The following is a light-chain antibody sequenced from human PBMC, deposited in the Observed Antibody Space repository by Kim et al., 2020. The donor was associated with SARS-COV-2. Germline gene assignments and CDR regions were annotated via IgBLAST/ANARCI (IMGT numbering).Light chain of an antibody. CDR1: QGIRND. J-gene: IGKJ4*01. CDR2: AAS. CDR3: LQDYDYPLT. Sequence: ASLGDRVTITCRASQGIRNDLGWYQQRPGKAPKLLIYAASSLQSGVPSRFSGSGSGTDFTLTISSLQPEDFATYYCLQDYDYPLTFGGGTKVDIK. V-gene: IGKV1-6*01.